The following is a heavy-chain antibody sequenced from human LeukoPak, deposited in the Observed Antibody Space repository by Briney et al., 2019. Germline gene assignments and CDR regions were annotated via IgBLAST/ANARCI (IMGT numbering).Heavy chain of an antibody. CDR2: TTPIFGSA. V-gene: IGHV1-69*05. D-gene: IGHD1-1*01. CDR1: GGTFRNYA. Sequence: SVKVSCKASGGTFRNYALNWVRQAPGKGLEWMGGTTPIFGSAEYAQKFQGRVTVTTDESTSTGYMEMSSLRSDDTAVYYCASWPTGQVAFDIWGQGTMVTVSS. J-gene: IGHJ3*02. CDR3: ASWPTGQVAFDI.